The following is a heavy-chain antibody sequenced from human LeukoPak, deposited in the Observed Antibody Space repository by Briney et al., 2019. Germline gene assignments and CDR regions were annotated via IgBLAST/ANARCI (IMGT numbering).Heavy chain of an antibody. J-gene: IGHJ4*02. CDR3: ARDRPSGWPFDY. CDR2: IKQDGSER. Sequence: PGGSLRLSCAASGFTFSSYWMSWVRQAPGKGLEWVANIKQDGSERHYVDSVKGRFTISRDNAKNSLYLQMNSLRLEDTAVYYCARDRPSGWPFDYWGQGTLVTVSS. D-gene: IGHD6-19*01. CDR1: GFTFSSYW. V-gene: IGHV3-7*01.